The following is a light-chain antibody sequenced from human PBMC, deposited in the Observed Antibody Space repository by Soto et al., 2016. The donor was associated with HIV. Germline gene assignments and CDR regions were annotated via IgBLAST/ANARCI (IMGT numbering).Light chain of an antibody. Sequence: DIVMTQSPLSLPVTPGEPASISCRSSQSLLHSNGYNYLDWYLQKPGQSPQLLIYLGSNRASGVPDRFSGSGSGTDFTLKISRVEAEDVGVYYCMQGLQARTFGQGTKVKIK. CDR2: LGS. CDR3: MQGLQART. CDR1: QSLLHSNGYNY. J-gene: IGKJ1*01. V-gene: IGKV2-28*01.